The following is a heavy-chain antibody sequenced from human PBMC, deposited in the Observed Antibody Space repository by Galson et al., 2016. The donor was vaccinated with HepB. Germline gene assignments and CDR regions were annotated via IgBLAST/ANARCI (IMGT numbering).Heavy chain of an antibody. Sequence: SLRLSCAVSGFRVGSNYMSWVRQAPGSGPEWVAVIFSGGVTHYSKSVRGRLTISRDSAKKTVFLQMTDLRTEDTAVYFCASVGDSGSFSPYYFDAWGQGTRVTVSS. CDR3: ASVGDSGSFSPYYFDA. CDR2: IFSGGVT. J-gene: IGHJ4*02. V-gene: IGHV3-53*01. D-gene: IGHD3-10*01. CDR1: GFRVGSNY.